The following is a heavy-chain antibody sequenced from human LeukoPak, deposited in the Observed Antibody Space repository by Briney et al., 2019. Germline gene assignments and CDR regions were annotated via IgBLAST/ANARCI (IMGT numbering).Heavy chain of an antibody. J-gene: IGHJ4*02. D-gene: IGHD3-22*01. CDR3: AKVATYYYDSSGYYPPSYYFDY. CDR2: ISGSGGST. Sequence: GGSLRLSCAASGFTFSSYAMSWVRQAPGKVLEWVSAISGSGGSTYYADSVKGRFTISRDNSKNTLYLQMNSLRAEDTAVYYCAKVATYYYDSSGYYPPSYYFDYWGQGTLVTVSS. CDR1: GFTFSSYA. V-gene: IGHV3-23*01.